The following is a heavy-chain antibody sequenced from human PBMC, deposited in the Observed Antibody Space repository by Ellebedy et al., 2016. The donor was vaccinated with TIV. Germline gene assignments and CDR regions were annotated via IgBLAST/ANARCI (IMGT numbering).Heavy chain of an antibody. CDR1: GFTFSSYA. Sequence: GESLKISCAASGFTFSSYAMSWVRQAPGKGLEWVSAISGSGGSTYYADSVKGRFTISRDNAKNSLYLQMNSLRAEDTAVYYCARNYGGDYWGQGTLVTVSS. CDR2: ISGSGGST. V-gene: IGHV3-23*01. J-gene: IGHJ4*02. CDR3: ARNYGGDY. D-gene: IGHD4-23*01.